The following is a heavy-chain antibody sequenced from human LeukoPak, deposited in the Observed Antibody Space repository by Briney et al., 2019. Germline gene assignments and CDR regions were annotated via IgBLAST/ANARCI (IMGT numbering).Heavy chain of an antibody. D-gene: IGHD3-10*01. V-gene: IGHV3-23*01. Sequence: GGSLRLSCAASGITFSSYAMSWVRQAPGKGLEWVSAISAGGDSTYCADSVKGRFTISRDNSRSTLYLQMNSLRAEDTAVYYCARGGYYYYYGMDVWGQGTTVTVSS. CDR3: ARGGYYYYYGMDV. CDR1: GITFSSYA. CDR2: ISAGGDST. J-gene: IGHJ6*02.